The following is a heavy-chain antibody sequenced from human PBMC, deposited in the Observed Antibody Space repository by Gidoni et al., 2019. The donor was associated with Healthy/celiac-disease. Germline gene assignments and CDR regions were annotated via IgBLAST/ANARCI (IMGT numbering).Heavy chain of an antibody. V-gene: IGHV4-39*01. J-gene: IGHJ4*02. CDR3: ARHARGPPGNFDY. D-gene: IGHD3-10*01. Sequence: QLQLQESGPGLVKPSETLSLTCTVSGGSISSSSYYWGWIRQPPGKGLEWIGSIYYSGSTYYNPSLKSRVTISVDTSKNQFSLKLSSVTAADTAVYYCARHARGPPGNFDYWGQGTLVTVSS. CDR1: GGSISSSSYY. CDR2: IYYSGST.